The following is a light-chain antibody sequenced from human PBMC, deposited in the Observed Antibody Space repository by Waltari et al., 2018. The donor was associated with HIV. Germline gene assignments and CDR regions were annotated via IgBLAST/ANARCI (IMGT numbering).Light chain of an antibody. V-gene: IGLV1-44*01. J-gene: IGLJ2*01. Sequence: SVLTQPPSASGTPGQRVTISCSGGRSNIGLNSVSWYEHLPATAPKLLIFGNNRRPSGFPDRFSGSKSGTSASLAISGLRSEDEADYYCAAWDDDLNALFGGGTKLTVV. CDR3: AAWDDDLNAL. CDR2: GNN. CDR1: RSNIGLNS.